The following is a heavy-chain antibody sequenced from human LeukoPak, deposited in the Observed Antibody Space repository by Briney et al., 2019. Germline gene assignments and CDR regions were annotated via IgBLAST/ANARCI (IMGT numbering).Heavy chain of an antibody. CDR3: ARGHSNYREFDY. Sequence: SQTLSLTCPVSGGSISRGDYYWSWIRQPPGKGLEWIGYIYYSGSTYSNPSLKSRVTISVDTSKYQFCLTLASVTAAARVVYYCARGHSNYREFDYWGQGTQVTVSS. CDR2: IYYSGST. J-gene: IGHJ4*02. V-gene: IGHV4-30-4*08. CDR1: GGSISRGDYY. D-gene: IGHD1-7*01.